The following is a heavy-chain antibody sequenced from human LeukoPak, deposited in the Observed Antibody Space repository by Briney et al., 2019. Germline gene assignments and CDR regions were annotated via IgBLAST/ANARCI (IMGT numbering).Heavy chain of an antibody. D-gene: IGHD6-6*01. CDR2: ISGSGGST. J-gene: IGHJ4*02. CDR3: AKAKYSSSSDLLDY. V-gene: IGHV3-23*01. CDR1: GFTFSSYA. Sequence: QPGGSLRLSCAASGFTFSSYAMSWVRQAPGKGLEWVSTISGSGGSTYYADSVKGRFTISRDISKNTLFLRMNSLRADDTAVYYCAKAKYSSSSDLLDYWGQGTLVTVSS.